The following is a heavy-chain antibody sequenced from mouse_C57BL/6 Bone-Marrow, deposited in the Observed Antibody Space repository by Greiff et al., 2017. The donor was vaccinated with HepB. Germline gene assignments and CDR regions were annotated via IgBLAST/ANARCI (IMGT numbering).Heavy chain of an antibody. Sequence: QVQLKESGPGLVQPSQCLSITCTVSGFSFTSYGVHWVRQSPGKGLEWLGVIWSGGSTDYNAAFISRLSISKDNSKSHVFFKMNSLQADDTAVYYCAHGYLPMDYWGQGTSVTVSS. D-gene: IGHD2-3*01. J-gene: IGHJ4*01. CDR2: IWSGGST. V-gene: IGHV2-2*01. CDR3: AHGYLPMDY. CDR1: GFSFTSYG.